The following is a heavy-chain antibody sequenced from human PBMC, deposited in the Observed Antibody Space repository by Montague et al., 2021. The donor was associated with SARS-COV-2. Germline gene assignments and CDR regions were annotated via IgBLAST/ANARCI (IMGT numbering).Heavy chain of an antibody. CDR2: IYYSGST. V-gene: IGHV4-59*01. J-gene: IGHJ4*02. CDR1: GVSITTYY. Sequence: SETLSLTCTVSGVSITTYYWSWIRQPPGKGLEWIGYIYYSGSTYYTPSLKSRVSFSVDASKNEFSLRLTSVSAADTAVYYCARGGGENGGNPLAYWGQGTLVTVSS. D-gene: IGHD4-23*01. CDR3: ARGGGENGGNPLAY.